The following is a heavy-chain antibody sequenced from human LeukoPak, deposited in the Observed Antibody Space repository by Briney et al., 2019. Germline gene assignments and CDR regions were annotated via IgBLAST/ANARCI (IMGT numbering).Heavy chain of an antibody. Sequence: SETLSLTCTVSGASISSYYWSWIRQPAGKGLEWIGRMYTSGSTSYNPSLQSRVTMSVDTSKNQFSLKLTSVTAADTAVYYCARDAAMARGVPPYYYYMDVWGKGTTVTISS. J-gene: IGHJ6*03. V-gene: IGHV4-4*07. CDR3: ARDAAMARGVPPYYYYMDV. CDR2: MYTSGST. CDR1: GASISSYY. D-gene: IGHD3-10*01.